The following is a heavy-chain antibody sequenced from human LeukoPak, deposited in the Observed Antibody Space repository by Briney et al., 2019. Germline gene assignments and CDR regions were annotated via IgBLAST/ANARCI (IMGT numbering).Heavy chain of an antibody. CDR3: ARDWNMITFGGVSNYWFDP. D-gene: IGHD3-16*01. Sequence: SETLSLTCTVSGGSISSYYWSWIRQPPGKGLEWIGNIYYSGSTNYNPSLKSRVTISVDTSKNQFSLKLSSVTAADTAVYYCARDWNMITFGGVSNYWFDPWGQGTLVTVSS. J-gene: IGHJ5*02. CDR2: IYYSGST. CDR1: GGSISSYY. V-gene: IGHV4-59*01.